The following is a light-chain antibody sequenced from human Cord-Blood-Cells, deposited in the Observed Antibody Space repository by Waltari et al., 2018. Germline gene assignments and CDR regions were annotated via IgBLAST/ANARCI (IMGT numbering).Light chain of an antibody. V-gene: IGLV1-47*01. CDR1: SSNIGSNY. CDR3: AAWDDSLSGVV. J-gene: IGLJ2*01. CDR2: RNN. Sequence: QSVLTQPPSASGTPGQRVTISCSGSSSNIGSNYVYWYQQLPGTAPKPLIYRNNQRPSGVPARFSGSKSGPSASLAISGLRSEDEADYYCAAWDDSLSGVVFGGGTKLTVL.